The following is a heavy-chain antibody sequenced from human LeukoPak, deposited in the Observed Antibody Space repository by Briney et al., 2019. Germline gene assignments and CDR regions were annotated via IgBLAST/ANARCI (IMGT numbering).Heavy chain of an antibody. J-gene: IGHJ3*02. D-gene: IGHD2-15*01. Sequence: GASVKVSCKASGYTFTTYAMHWVRRAPGQRLEWMGWISTGNGDTKYSQKFQGRVTITRDTSASTAYMELSSLRSEDTSVYYCARDTCFGGTCFDDAFDIWGQGTMVTVSS. CDR3: ARDTCFGGTCFDDAFDI. CDR1: GYTFTTYA. CDR2: ISTGNGDT. V-gene: IGHV1-3*04.